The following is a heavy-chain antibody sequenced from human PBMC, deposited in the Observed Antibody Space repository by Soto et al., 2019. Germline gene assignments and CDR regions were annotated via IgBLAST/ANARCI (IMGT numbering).Heavy chain of an antibody. CDR3: ARGGHIAVVTASFDY. CDR2: IHPSGGGT. J-gene: IGHJ4*02. CDR1: GYTFNTYY. Sequence: QVQLVQSGAEVKKPGASVKVSGKPSGYTFNTYYLHWVRQAPGQALEWMGVIHPSGGGTTYAQKFLGRVTVTRDTSTSTVFMELSSLRSDDTAVYYCARGGHIAVVTASFDYWGQGTLVTVSS. V-gene: IGHV1-46*02. D-gene: IGHD2-21*02.